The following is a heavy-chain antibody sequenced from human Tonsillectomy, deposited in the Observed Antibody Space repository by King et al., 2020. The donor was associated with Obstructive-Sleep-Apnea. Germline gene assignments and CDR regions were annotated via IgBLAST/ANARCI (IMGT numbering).Heavy chain of an antibody. CDR1: GGSISIYY. D-gene: IGHD3-16*01. CDR3: ARHADGGLGYFDY. CDR2: ISYSGST. V-gene: IGHV4-59*08. J-gene: IGHJ4*02. Sequence: VQLQESGPGLVKPSETLSLTCTVSGGSISIYYWSWIRQPPGKGLEWIGYISYSGSTNYNPSLKSRVTISVDTSKNQFSLKLGSVIAADTAVYYCARHADGGLGYFDYWGQGTLVTVSS.